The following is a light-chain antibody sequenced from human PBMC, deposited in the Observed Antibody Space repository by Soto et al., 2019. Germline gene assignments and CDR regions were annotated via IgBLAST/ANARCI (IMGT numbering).Light chain of an antibody. CDR1: QSISSW. CDR3: TQYNSYSPWT. CDR2: DAP. J-gene: IGKJ1*01. V-gene: IGKV1-5*01. Sequence: QLTHSPSTLSAPIGCRGTITVRTSQSISSWLAWYQQKSGRAPKLLIYDAPSLESGVPSRFSGSGSGTEFNLTISSLPPDDLATYYCTQYNSYSPWTFGQGTKVDI.